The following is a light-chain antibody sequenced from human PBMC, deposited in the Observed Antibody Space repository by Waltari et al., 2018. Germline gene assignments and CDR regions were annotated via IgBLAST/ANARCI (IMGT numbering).Light chain of an antibody. Sequence: QHHPGKAPKLIIYEVTKRPPGVSNRFSGSKSGNTASLTISGLQAEDETDYYCCSFVGSRTSLYVFGTGTKVSVL. CDR2: EVT. J-gene: IGLJ1*01. CDR3: CSFVGSRTSLYV. V-gene: IGLV2-23*02.